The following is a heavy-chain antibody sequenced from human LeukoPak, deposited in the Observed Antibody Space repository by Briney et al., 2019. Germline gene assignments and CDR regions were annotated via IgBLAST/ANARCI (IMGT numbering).Heavy chain of an antibody. J-gene: IGHJ4*02. CDR3: ARTPEHLDY. V-gene: IGHV1-2*02. D-gene: IGHD1/OR15-1a*01. Sequence: ASVKVSCKASGGTFSSYAISWVRQAPGQGLEWMGWINPNSGGTNYAQKFQGRVTMTRDTSISTAYMELSRLRSDDTAVYYCARTPEHLDYWGQGTLVTVSS. CDR1: GGTFSSYA. CDR2: INPNSGGT.